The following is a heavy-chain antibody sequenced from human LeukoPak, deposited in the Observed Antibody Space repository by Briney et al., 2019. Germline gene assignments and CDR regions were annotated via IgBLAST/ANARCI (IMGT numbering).Heavy chain of an antibody. J-gene: IGHJ4*02. V-gene: IGHV4-4*07. D-gene: IGHD6-13*01. CDR2: VHSNGRT. Sequence: SETLSLTCTVSGASISSHYWTWIRQPAGKGLEWIGRVHSNGRTNYNPSLRSRVTMSVDTSKQQISLNLFSVTAADTAVYYCARDPPASSSTHSSSWSFDSWGQGTLVTVSS. CDR1: GASISSHY. CDR3: ARDPPASSSTHSSSWSFDS.